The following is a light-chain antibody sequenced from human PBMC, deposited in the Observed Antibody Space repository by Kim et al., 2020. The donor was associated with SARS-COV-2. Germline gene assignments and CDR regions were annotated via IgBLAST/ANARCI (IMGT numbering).Light chain of an antibody. CDR3: GSYTTSVTWV. CDR1: SSDIGIYNY. Sequence: QSALTQPASVSGSPGQSITISCTGTSSDIGIYNYVSWYQQHPDKAPKLIIYGVSKRPSGVSNRFSGSKSGNTASLTISGLQAEDEADYYCGSYTTSVTWVFGGGTQLTVL. V-gene: IGLV2-14*01. J-gene: IGLJ3*02. CDR2: GVS.